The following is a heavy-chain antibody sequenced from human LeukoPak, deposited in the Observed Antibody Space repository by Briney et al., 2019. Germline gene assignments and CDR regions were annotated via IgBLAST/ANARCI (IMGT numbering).Heavy chain of an antibody. CDR1: GFTFSSYA. CDR2: ISGSGGST. D-gene: IGHD3-10*01. V-gene: IGHV3-23*01. J-gene: IGHJ4*02. Sequence: GGSLRLSCAASGFTFSSYAMSWVRQAPGKGLEWVSAISGSGGSTYYADSVKGRFTISRDNSKNTLYLQMNSLRAEDTAVYYCAKGDNYYGSGSGPYFDYWGQGTLVTVSS. CDR3: AKGDNYYGSGSGPYFDY.